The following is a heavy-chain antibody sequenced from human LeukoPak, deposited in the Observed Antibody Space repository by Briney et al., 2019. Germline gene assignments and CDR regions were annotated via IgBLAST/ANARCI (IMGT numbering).Heavy chain of an antibody. J-gene: IGHJ4*02. CDR3: AREAGLGDYVWGSYRFKRTYYFDY. CDR2: IYYSGST. V-gene: IGHV4-59*01. CDR1: GGSISSYY. Sequence: PSETLSLTCTVSGGSISSYYWNWIRQPPGKGLEWIGYIYYSGSTNYNPSLKSRVTISVDTSKNQFSLKLSSVTAADTAVYYCAREAGLGDYVWGSYRFKRTYYFDYWGQGTLVTVSS. D-gene: IGHD3-16*02.